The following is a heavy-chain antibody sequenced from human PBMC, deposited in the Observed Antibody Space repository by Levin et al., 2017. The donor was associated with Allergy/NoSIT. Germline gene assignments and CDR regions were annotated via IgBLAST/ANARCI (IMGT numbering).Heavy chain of an antibody. J-gene: IGHJ3*02. Sequence: SETLSLTCTVSGGSIISSSYSWGWIRQPPGKGLEWIGSIHYRGSTYYNPSLKSRLTISVDTSKNQFSLKLSSVTAADTAVYFCARHPPLIWFGTTDAFDIWGQGTMVTVSS. CDR3: ARHPPLIWFGTTDAFDI. V-gene: IGHV4-39*01. CDR1: GGSIISSSYS. CDR2: IHYRGST. D-gene: IGHD3-10*01.